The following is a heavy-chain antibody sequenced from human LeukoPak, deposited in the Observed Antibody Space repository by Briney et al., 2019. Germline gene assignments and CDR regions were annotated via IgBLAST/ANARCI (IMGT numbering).Heavy chain of an antibody. CDR1: GGSLSSYY. J-gene: IGHJ4*02. D-gene: IGHD3-22*01. CDR3: VRVSRYYDSRLDY. CDR2: IYYSGST. V-gene: IGHV4-59*01. Sequence: SETLSLTCTVSGGSLSSYYWSWIRQPPGEGLEWIGYIYYSGSTNYNPSLKSRVTISVDTSKNQFSLKLSSVTAADTAVYYCVRVSRYYDSRLDYWGQGTLVTVSS.